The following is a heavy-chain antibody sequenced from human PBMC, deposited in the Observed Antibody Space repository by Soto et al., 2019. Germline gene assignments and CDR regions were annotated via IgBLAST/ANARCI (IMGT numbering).Heavy chain of an antibody. CDR3: ARKGHYCSSTSCYGADYMDV. CDR1: GYTFTSYD. D-gene: IGHD2-2*01. CDR2: MNPNSGNT. J-gene: IGHJ6*03. Sequence: ASVKVSCKASGYTFTSYDINWVRQATGQGLEWMGWMNPNSGNTGYAQKFQGRVTMTRNTSISTAYMELSSLRSEDTAVYYCARKGHYCSSTSCYGADYMDVRGKGTTVTVSS. V-gene: IGHV1-8*01.